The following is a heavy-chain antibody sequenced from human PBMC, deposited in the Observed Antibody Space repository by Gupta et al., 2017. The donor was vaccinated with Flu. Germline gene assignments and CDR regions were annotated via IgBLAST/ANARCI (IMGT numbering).Heavy chain of an antibody. V-gene: IGHV4-34*01. CDR2: INHSGST. CDR3: ARVFGVVIMRVRGYGMDV. CDR1: GGSFSGYY. Sequence: QVQLQQWGAGLLKPSETLSLTCAVYGGSFSGYYWSWIRQPPGKGLEWIGEINHSGSTNYNPSLKSRVTISVDTSKNQFSLKLSSVTAADTAVYYCARVFGVVIMRVRGYGMDVWGQGTTVTVSS. D-gene: IGHD3-3*01. J-gene: IGHJ6*02.